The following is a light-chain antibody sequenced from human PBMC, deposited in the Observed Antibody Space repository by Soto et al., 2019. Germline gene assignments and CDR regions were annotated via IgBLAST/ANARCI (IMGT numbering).Light chain of an antibody. V-gene: IGLV7-46*01. J-gene: IGLJ3*02. CDR3: LLSHGRARV. CDR1: TGAVTGGHY. Sequence: QAVVTQEPSLTGSPGGTVTLTCGSNTGAVTGGHYPYWFQRKPGQAPRTLIYDTSNKHSWTPARFSGSLLGGKAALTLSGAQPEDEAEYYCLLSHGRARVFGGGTKLTVL. CDR2: DTS.